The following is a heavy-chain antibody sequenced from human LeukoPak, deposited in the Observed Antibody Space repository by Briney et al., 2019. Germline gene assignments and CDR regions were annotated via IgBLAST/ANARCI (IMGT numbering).Heavy chain of an antibody. CDR1: GFTFSVYA. Sequence: GGSLRLSCAASGFTFSVYAMSCVRQAPGKGLEWVSGISAGGSSTYYADSVKGRFTISRDNSKNTLYLQMNSLRAEDTALFYCAKLAGDCSGGSCSDYWGQGTLVTVSS. J-gene: IGHJ4*02. V-gene: IGHV3-23*01. CDR2: ISAGGSST. CDR3: AKLAGDCSGGSCSDY. D-gene: IGHD2-15*01.